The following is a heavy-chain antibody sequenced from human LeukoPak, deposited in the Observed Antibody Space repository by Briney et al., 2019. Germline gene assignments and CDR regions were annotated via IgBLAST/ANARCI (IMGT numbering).Heavy chain of an antibody. Sequence: GGSLRLSCAASGFTFSDYVLNWVRLAPGKGLEWVSSISSSSTYIYYADSVKGRFTISRDNAENSLDLQMNSLRAEDTAVYYCARGGLYCSSTSCYGGFDYWGQGTLVTVSS. CDR2: ISSSSTYI. D-gene: IGHD2-2*01. CDR3: ARGGLYCSSTSCYGGFDY. CDR1: GFTFSDYV. J-gene: IGHJ4*02. V-gene: IGHV3-21*01.